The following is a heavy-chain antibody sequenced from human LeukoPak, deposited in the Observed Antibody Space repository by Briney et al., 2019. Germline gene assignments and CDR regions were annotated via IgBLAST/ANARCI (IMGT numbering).Heavy chain of an antibody. CDR2: IIPIFGTA. CDR3: ARVGVYYYYMDV. D-gene: IGHD3-10*01. V-gene: IGHV1-69*05. J-gene: IGHJ6*03. Sequence: SVKVSCKASGGTFSSYAISWVRQAPGQGLEWMGGIIPIFGTANYAQKFQGRVTITTDESTSTAYMELSSLRSEDTAVYYCARVGVYYYYMDVWGKGATVTVSS. CDR1: GGTFSSYA.